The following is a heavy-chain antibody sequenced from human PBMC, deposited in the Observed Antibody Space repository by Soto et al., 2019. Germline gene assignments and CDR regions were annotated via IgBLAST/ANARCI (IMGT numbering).Heavy chain of an antibody. CDR3: ARRSGGWYFDY. CDR2: ISGSGGST. V-gene: IGHV3-23*01. CDR1: GFTFSSYA. D-gene: IGHD6-19*01. J-gene: IGHJ4*02. Sequence: EVQLLEPGGGLVQPGGSLRLSCAASGFTFSSYAMSWVRQAPGKGLEWVSAISGSGGSTYYADSVKGRFTISRDNSKNTLYLKMNSLRAEDTGVYYCARRSGGWYFDYWGQGALVTVSS.